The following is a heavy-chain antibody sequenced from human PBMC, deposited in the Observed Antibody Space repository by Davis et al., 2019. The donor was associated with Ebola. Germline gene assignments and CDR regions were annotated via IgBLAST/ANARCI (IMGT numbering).Heavy chain of an antibody. CDR2: INAGNGNT. Sequence: AASVKVSCKASGYTFTGYPMHWVRQAPGQRLEWMGWINAGNGNTKYSQRFQGRVTMTSDTSASTAYMDLSSLRSEDTAVYYCAREVSRGAVAGVFFDYWGQGTLVTVSS. CDR3: AREVSRGAVAGVFFDY. J-gene: IGHJ4*02. V-gene: IGHV1-3*01. CDR1: GYTFTGYP. D-gene: IGHD6-19*01.